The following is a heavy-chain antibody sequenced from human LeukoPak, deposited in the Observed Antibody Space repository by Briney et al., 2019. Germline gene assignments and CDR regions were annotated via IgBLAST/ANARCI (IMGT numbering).Heavy chain of an antibody. Sequence: GSSVKVSWKASGGTFSSYAISWVRPAPGQGLEWMGGFIPIFGTANYAQKFQGRVTITADESTSTAYMELSSLRSEDTAVYYCAREDRAYYYDSSGYYFDAFDIWGQGTMVTVSS. J-gene: IGHJ3*02. CDR3: AREDRAYYYDSSGYYFDAFDI. V-gene: IGHV1-69*01. CDR1: GGTFSSYA. CDR2: FIPIFGTA. D-gene: IGHD3-22*01.